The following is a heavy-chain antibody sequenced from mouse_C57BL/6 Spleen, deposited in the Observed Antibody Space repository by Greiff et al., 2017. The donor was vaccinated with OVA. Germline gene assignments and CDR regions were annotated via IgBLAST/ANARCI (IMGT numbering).Heavy chain of an antibody. CDR3: ALYYGSSPYYAMDD. V-gene: IGHV1-54*01. J-gene: IGHJ4*01. CDR2: INPGSGGT. D-gene: IGHD1-1*01. CDR1: GYAFTNYL. Sequence: QVQLQQSGAELVRPGTSVKVSCKASGYAFTNYLIEWVKQRPGQGLEWIGVINPGSGGTNYNEKFKGKATLTADKSSSTAYMQLSSLTSEDSAVYFCALYYGSSPYYAMDDWGQGTSVTVSS.